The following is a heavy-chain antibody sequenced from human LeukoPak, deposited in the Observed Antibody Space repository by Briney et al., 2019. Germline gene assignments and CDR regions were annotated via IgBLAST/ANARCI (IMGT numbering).Heavy chain of an antibody. Sequence: SEALSLTCAVYGGSFSGYYWSWIRQPPGKGLEWIGEINHSGSTNYSPSLKSRVTISVDTSKNQFSLKLSSVTAADTAVYYCARGPARYSSSWYRSDGPFGYDYWGQGTLVTVSS. CDR2: INHSGST. V-gene: IGHV4-34*01. J-gene: IGHJ4*02. CDR1: GGSFSGYY. D-gene: IGHD6-13*01. CDR3: ARGPARYSSSWYRSDGPFGYDY.